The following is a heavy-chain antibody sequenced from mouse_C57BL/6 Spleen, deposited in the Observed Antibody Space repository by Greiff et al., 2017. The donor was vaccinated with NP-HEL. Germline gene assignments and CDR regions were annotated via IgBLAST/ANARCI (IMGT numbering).Heavy chain of an antibody. CDR1: GYTFTSYW. J-gene: IGHJ2*01. Sequence: VQLQQSGAELVRPGSSVKLSCKASGYTFTSYWMHWVKQRPIQGLEWIGNIDPSDSETHYNQKFKDKATLTVDKSSSTAYMQLSSLTSEDSAVYYCARNRPFDYWGQGTTLTVSS. CDR2: IDPSDSET. CDR3: ARNRPFDY. V-gene: IGHV1-52*01. D-gene: IGHD2-14*01.